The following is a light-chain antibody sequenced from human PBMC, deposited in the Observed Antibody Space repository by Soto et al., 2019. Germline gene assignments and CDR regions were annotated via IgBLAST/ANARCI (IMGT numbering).Light chain of an antibody. J-gene: IGKJ1*01. CDR2: GAS. CDR1: QSVSSTF. Sequence: EIALTQSPATLSLSPGEGATLSCRASQSVSSTFLAWYQHKPGRPPRLLIYGASSRATDIPDRFSGGGSGTDFTLTIIRLEPEDFAVYYCQQYGSSPWPFGQGTKVEIK. CDR3: QQYGSSPWP. V-gene: IGKV3-20*01.